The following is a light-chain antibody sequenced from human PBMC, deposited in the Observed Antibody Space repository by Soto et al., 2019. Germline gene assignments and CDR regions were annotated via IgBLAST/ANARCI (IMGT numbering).Light chain of an antibody. CDR2: GAS. CDR1: QSVISSSY. Sequence: EIVLTQSPGTLSLSPGERATLSCRASQSVISSSYLAWYQQKPGQPPRLLIYGASTRATGIPDRFSGSGSGTDFTLTSSRLEPEDFAVYYCQQYGRSPTFGPGTKVDIK. CDR3: QQYGRSPT. J-gene: IGKJ3*01. V-gene: IGKV3-20*01.